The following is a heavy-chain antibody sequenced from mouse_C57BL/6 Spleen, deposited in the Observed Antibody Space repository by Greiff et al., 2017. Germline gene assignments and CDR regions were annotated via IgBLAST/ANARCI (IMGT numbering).Heavy chain of an antibody. J-gene: IGHJ2*01. V-gene: IGHV1-26*01. D-gene: IGHD4-1*01. CDR3: GSGSGTRDY. CDR2: INTNNGGT. CDR1: GYTFTDYY. Sequence: VQLQQSGPELVKPGPSVKISCKVTGYTFTDYYFNWVKQSHGKSLEWIGDINTNNGGTSSNQTFKGKATLTVDKSTSTAVMELRSPTTEDSAGDYCGSGSGTRDYWGQGTTVTVSS.